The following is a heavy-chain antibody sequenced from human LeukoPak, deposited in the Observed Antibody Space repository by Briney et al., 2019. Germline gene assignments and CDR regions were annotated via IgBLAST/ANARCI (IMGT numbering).Heavy chain of an antibody. CDR3: ARTVGRLRWLRSDAFDI. CDR1: GGSISSGSYY. D-gene: IGHD5-12*01. CDR2: IYTSGST. Sequence: PSQTLSLTCTVSGGSISSGSYYWSWIRQPAGKGLEWIGRIYTSGSTNYNPSLKSRVTISVDTSKNQFSLKLSSVTAADTAVYYCARTVGRLRWLRSDAFDIWGQGTMVTVSS. J-gene: IGHJ3*02. V-gene: IGHV4-61*02.